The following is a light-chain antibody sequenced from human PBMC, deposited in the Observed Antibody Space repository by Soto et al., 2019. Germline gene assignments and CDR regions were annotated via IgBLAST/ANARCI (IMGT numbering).Light chain of an antibody. CDR2: GHT. J-gene: IGLJ2*01. Sequence: QSVLTQPPSVSGAPGQRVTISCTGSASNIGAGYDVQWYQQRPGEAPKLLIYGHTNRPSGVPDRFSGSTSGTSAYLAITGLQAEDEADYYCQSPDDMWSGDVLFGGGTELTVL. V-gene: IGLV1-40*01. CDR3: QSPDDMWSGDVL. CDR1: ASNIGAGYD.